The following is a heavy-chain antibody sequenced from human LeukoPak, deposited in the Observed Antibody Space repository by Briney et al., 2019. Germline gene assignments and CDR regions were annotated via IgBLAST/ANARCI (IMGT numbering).Heavy chain of an antibody. D-gene: IGHD6-19*01. J-gene: IGHJ4*02. Sequence: GGALRLSCAASGFTFSSYAMSWVRQAPGKGLEWVSSIIKGGGSTFYADYVKGRFTICRDNYKNTLYLQMNSLRAEDTAVYYCAKRDSSGSYYFDRWGQGTLVTVSS. V-gene: IGHV3-23*01. CDR1: GFTFSSYA. CDR2: IIKGGGST. CDR3: AKRDSSGSYYFDR.